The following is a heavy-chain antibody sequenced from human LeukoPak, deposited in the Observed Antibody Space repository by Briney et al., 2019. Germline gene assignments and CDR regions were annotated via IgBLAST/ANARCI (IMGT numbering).Heavy chain of an antibody. D-gene: IGHD4-17*01. V-gene: IGHV3-23*01. CDR2: ISGSGGST. CDR1: GFTFSSYA. Sequence: PGGSLRLSCAASGFTFSSYAMSWVRQAPGKGLEWVSAISGSGGSTYYADSVKGRFTISRDNSKNTLYLQMNSLRAEDTAVYYCAKSDGDYDAGRLFDYWGQGTLVTVSS. J-gene: IGHJ4*02. CDR3: AKSDGDYDAGRLFDY.